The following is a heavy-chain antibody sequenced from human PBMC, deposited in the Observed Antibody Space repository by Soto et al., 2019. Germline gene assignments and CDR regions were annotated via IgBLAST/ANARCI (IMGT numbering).Heavy chain of an antibody. CDR3: ARTYYDILTGYEGYNWFDP. V-gene: IGHV3-33*01. J-gene: IGHJ5*02. CDR2: IWYDGSNK. D-gene: IGHD3-9*01. CDR1: GFTFSSYG. Sequence: QVQLVESGGGVVQPGRSLRLSCAASGFTFSSYGMHWVRQAPGKGLEWVAVIWYDGSNKYYADSVMGRFTISRDNSKNTLYLQMNSLRAEDTAVYYCARTYYDILTGYEGYNWFDPWGQGTLVTVSS.